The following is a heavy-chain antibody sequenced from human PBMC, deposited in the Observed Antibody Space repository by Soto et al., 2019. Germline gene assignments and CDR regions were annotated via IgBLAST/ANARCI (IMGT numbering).Heavy chain of an antibody. V-gene: IGHV1-18*01. CDR3: ARGGDVNYYHGMDV. CDR1: GYTFTSYG. CDR2: ISAYNGKT. D-gene: IGHD5-12*01. J-gene: IGHJ6*02. Sequence: QVQLVQSGGEVKKPGASVKLSCTASGYTFTSYGISWVRQAPGQGLEWMGWISAYNGKTNYAQNVQGRVTITTDTSTRTAYMDRRSLRSDDTAVYYCARGGDVNYYHGMDVWGQGTTVTVSS.